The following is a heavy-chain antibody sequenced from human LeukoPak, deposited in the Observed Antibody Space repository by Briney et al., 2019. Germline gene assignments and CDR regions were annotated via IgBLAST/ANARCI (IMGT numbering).Heavy chain of an antibody. CDR2: IYYSGST. CDR3: LGYCSGGSCPFDY. D-gene: IGHD2-15*01. V-gene: IGHV4-39*01. CDR1: GGSISSSSYY. Sequence: SETLSLTCTVSGGSISSSSYYWGWIRQPPGKGLEWIGSIYYSGSTYYNPSLKSRVTISVDTSKNQFSLKLSSVTAADTAVHYCLGYCSGGSCPFDYWGQGTLVTVSS. J-gene: IGHJ4*02.